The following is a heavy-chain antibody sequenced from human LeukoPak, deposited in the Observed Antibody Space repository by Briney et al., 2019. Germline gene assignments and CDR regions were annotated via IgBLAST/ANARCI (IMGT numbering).Heavy chain of an antibody. Sequence: GASVKVSCKASGYTFTDYNIIWVRQAPGQGLEWMGWISANNGNTKYAQKVQGRVTMSTDTSTSTAYMELRSLRSDDTAVYYCAKDRLGAYDVLETWGQGTKVTVSS. CDR1: GYTFTDYN. CDR3: AKDRLGAYDVLET. V-gene: IGHV1-18*01. D-gene: IGHD1-26*01. J-gene: IGHJ3*02. CDR2: ISANNGNT.